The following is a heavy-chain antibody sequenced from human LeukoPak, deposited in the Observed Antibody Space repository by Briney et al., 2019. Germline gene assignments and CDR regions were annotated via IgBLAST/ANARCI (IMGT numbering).Heavy chain of an antibody. CDR3: AVVVGATTAFDY. Sequence: ASVKVSCKVSGYTLTELSMHWVRQAPGKGLEWMGGFDPEDGETIYAQEFQGRVTMTEDTSTDIAYMELSSLRSEDTAVYYCAVVVGATTAFDYWGQGTLVTVSS. CDR1: GYTLTELS. V-gene: IGHV1-24*01. D-gene: IGHD1-26*01. J-gene: IGHJ4*02. CDR2: FDPEDGET.